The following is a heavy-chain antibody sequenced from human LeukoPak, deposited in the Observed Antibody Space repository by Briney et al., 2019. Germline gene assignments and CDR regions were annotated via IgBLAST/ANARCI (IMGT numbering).Heavy chain of an antibody. J-gene: IGHJ4*02. D-gene: IGHD6-13*01. CDR1: GGSISSSSYY. V-gene: IGHV4-39*07. Sequence: PSETLSLTCTVSGGSISSSSYYWGWIRQPPGKGLEWIGSIYYSGSTNYNPSLKSRVTISVDTSKNQFSLKLSSVTAADTAVYYCARVGVAAASDYWGQGTLVTVSS. CDR2: IYYSGST. CDR3: ARVGVAAASDY.